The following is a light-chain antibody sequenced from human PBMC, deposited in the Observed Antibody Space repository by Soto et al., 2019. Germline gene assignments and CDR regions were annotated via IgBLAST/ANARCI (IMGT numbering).Light chain of an antibody. V-gene: IGKV3-15*01. Sequence: EIVLTQSPGTLSLSPGERATLSCRASQFIRSNYLAWYQQKPGQAPRLLIYGASTRATGISARISGSGSGTEFTLTISSLQSEDFAVYYCQQSLTFGGGTKVDI. CDR1: QFIRSN. J-gene: IGKJ4*01. CDR2: GAS. CDR3: QQSLT.